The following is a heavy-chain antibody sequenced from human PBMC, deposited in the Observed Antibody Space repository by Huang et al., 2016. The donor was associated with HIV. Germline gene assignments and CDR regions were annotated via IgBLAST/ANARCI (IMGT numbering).Heavy chain of an antibody. D-gene: IGHD1-1*01. V-gene: IGHV1-18*01. CDR2: ISGYNGNT. J-gene: IGHJ5*02. CDR1: GYVFTKYG. CDR3: ARDHWYPLQNWFDL. Sequence: QVELVQSGAEVKRPGASVRVSCKASGYVFTKYGINWVRQAPGQGLEWMGWISGYNGNTNYAEKIRGRVTLSRDTSKTTAYMELRDVTSADTAVYYCARDHWYPLQNWFDLWGQGTLVTVSS.